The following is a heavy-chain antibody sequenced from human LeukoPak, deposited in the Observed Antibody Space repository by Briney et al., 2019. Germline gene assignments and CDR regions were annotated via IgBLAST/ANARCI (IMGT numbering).Heavy chain of an antibody. J-gene: IGHJ6*02. D-gene: IGHD3-10*01. CDR3: ARDGAYYYGSEITYYYYGMDV. Sequence: GGSLRLSCAASGFTFSSYAMHWVRQAPGKGLEWVAVISYDGSNKYYAGSVKGRFTISRDNSKNTLYLQMNSLRAEDTAVYYCARDGAYYYGSEITYYYYGMDVWGQGTTVTVSS. CDR2: ISYDGSNK. V-gene: IGHV3-30-3*01. CDR1: GFTFSSYA.